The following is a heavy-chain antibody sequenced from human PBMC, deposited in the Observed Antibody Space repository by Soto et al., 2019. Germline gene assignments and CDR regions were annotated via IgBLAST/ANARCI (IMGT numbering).Heavy chain of an antibody. V-gene: IGHV5-51*01. J-gene: IGHJ4*02. D-gene: IGHD1-20*01. CDR2: IYPGDSDT. CDR1: GYSFAGYW. Sequence: PGESLKISCKVSGYSFAGYWIGWVRQMPGKGLEWMGVIYPGDSDTRYSPSFQGQVTISADKSISTAYLQWSSLKASDSAMYYCARRPGITGISDPFDYWGQGTLVTVSS. CDR3: ARRPGITGISDPFDY.